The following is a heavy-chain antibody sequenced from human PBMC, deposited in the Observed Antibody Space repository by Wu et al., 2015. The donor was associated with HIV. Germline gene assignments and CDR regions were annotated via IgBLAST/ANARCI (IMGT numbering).Heavy chain of an antibody. J-gene: IGHJ3*01. CDR2: INPNSGGT. CDR1: GYTFTGYY. V-gene: IGHV1-2*02. CDR3: ARDCSLLLGGIVGPTPSTRDEAFDL. D-gene: IGHD1-26*01. Sequence: QVQLVQSGAEVKKPGASVKVSCKASGYTFTGYYIHWVRQAPGQGLEWMGWINPNSGGTSYAQKFQGRVTMTRDTSISTAYMELNRLTSDDAAMYYCARDCSLLLGGIVGPTPSTRDEAFDLWGQGTLVT.